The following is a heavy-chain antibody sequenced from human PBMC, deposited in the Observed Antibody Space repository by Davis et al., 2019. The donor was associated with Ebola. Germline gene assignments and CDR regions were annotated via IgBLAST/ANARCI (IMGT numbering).Heavy chain of an antibody. J-gene: IGHJ4*02. CDR1: GFTFRSFA. D-gene: IGHD4-17*01. Sequence: GGSLRLSCAGSGFTFRSFAMSWVRQASGKGLEWVGRIRSKANSYATAYAASVKGRFTISRDDSKNTAYLQMNSLKTEDTAVYYCTQTVTTFDYWGQGTLVTVSS. CDR3: TQTVTTFDY. CDR2: IRSKANSYAT. V-gene: IGHV3-73*01.